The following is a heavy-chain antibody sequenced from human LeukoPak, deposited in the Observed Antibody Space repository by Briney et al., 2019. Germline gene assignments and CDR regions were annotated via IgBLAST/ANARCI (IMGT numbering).Heavy chain of an antibody. D-gene: IGHD2-21*01. CDR2: IYHSGST. Sequence: SETLSLTCAVSGGSISSGGYSWSWIRQPPGKGLEWIGYIYHSGSTYYNPSLKSRVTISVDRSKNQFSLKLSSVTAADTAVYYCAREGGLLGAFDIWGQGTMVTVSS. V-gene: IGHV4-30-2*01. CDR1: GGSISSGGYS. CDR3: AREGGLLGAFDI. J-gene: IGHJ3*02.